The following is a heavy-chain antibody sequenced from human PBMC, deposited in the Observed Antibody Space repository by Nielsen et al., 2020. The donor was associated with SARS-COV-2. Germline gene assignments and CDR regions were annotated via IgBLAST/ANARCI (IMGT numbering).Heavy chain of an antibody. Sequence: RQAPGKGLEWIGYIYYSGSTYYNPSLKSRVTISVDTSKNQFSLNLRSVTAADTAVYYCARDLYHYGSGSNYIGYYGMDVWGQGTTVTVSS. CDR2: IYYSGST. CDR3: ARDLYHYGSGSNYIGYYGMDV. D-gene: IGHD3-10*01. J-gene: IGHJ6*02. V-gene: IGHV4-31*02.